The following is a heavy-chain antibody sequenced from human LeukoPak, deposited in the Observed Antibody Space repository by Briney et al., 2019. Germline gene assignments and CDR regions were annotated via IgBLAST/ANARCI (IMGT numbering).Heavy chain of an antibody. J-gene: IGHJ4*02. CDR3: ARGIDDYSNYFDY. D-gene: IGHD4-11*01. Sequence: PSETLSLTCAVYGGSFSGYYWSWIRQPPGKGLEWIGEINHSGSTNYNPSLKSRVTISVDTSKNQFSLKLSSVTAADTAVYYCARGIDDYSNYFDYWGQGTLVTVSS. V-gene: IGHV4-34*01. CDR1: GGSFSGYY. CDR2: INHSGST.